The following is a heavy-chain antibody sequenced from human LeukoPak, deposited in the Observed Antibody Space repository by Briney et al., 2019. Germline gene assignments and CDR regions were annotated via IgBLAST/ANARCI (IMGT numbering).Heavy chain of an antibody. D-gene: IGHD5-18*01. CDR2: IRYDGSNK. V-gene: IGHV3-30*02. J-gene: IGHJ4*02. CDR1: GFTFSSYG. CDR3: AKDRYPHVDTAIVNDY. Sequence: GGSLRLSCAASGFTFSSYGMHWVRQAPGKGLEWVAFIRYDGSNKYYADSVKGRFTISRDNSKNTLYLQMNSLRAEDTAVYYCAKDRYPHVDTAIVNDYWGQGTLVTVSS.